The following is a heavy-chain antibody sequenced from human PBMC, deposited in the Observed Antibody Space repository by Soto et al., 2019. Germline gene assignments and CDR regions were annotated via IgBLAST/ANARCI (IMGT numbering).Heavy chain of an antibody. Sequence: QVQLVESGGGVVQPGRCLRISCAASGVIFSDYGMHWVRQAPGKGLEWVAVVWYDGTNKYYADSVKGRFTISRDNSKNTLYLQMNGLRAEDTAVYYCARATPASGNDYWGQGTLVTVSS. D-gene: IGHD2-2*01. V-gene: IGHV3-33*01. CDR2: VWYDGTNK. CDR1: GVIFSDYG. J-gene: IGHJ4*02. CDR3: ARATPASGNDY.